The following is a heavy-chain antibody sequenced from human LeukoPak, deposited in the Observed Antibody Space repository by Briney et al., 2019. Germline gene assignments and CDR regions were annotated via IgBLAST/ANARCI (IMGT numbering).Heavy chain of an antibody. D-gene: IGHD4-23*01. V-gene: IGHV4-59*01. J-gene: IGHJ4*02. Sequence: PSETLSLTCTVSGGSISNYYWSWIRQPPGKGLEWIGYIYSSGSTNFNPSLKSRVTISVDTSKNQFSLKLSSVTAADTAVYYCARGRNAGGPYYSDYWGQGTLVTVSS. CDR3: ARGRNAGGPYYSDY. CDR1: GGSISNYY. CDR2: IYSSGST.